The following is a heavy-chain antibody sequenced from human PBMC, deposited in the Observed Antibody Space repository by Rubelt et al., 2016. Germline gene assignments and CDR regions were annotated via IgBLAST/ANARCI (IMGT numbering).Heavy chain of an antibody. Sequence: QLQLQESGPGLVKPSETLSLTCTVSGGSISSSSYYWGWIRQPPGKGLEWIGSIYYSGRTYYNPSLKSRVTISVDTSKNQFSLKLSSVAALDTAVYYCAGTYSYALGSYEEGWFNPWGQGTLVTVSS. CDR2: IYYSGRT. CDR3: AGTYSYALGSYEEGWFNP. J-gene: IGHJ5*02. D-gene: IGHD3-10*01. V-gene: IGHV4-39*07. CDR1: GGSISSSSYY.